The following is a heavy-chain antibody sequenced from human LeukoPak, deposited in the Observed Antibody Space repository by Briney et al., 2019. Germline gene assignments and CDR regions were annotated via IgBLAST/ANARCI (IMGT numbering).Heavy chain of an antibody. CDR1: GFTFSSYA. CDR3: AKERGYDSSGYPTPNWFDP. CDR2: ISGSGGST. D-gene: IGHD3-22*01. J-gene: IGHJ5*02. V-gene: IGHV3-23*01. Sequence: GGSLRLSCAASGFTFSSYAMSWVRQAPGKGLERVSAISGSGGSTYYADSVKGRFTISRDNSKNTLYLQMNSLRAEDTAVYYCAKERGYDSSGYPTPNWFDPWGQGTLVTVSS.